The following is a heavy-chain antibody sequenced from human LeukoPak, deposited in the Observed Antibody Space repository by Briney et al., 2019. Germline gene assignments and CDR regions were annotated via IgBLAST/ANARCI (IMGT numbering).Heavy chain of an antibody. CDR2: ISCDGSNK. Sequence: PGGSLRLCCAASGFTFSSYAMHWVRQAPGKGLEWVAVISCDGSNKYYADSVKGRFTISRDNSKNTLYLQMNSLRAEDTAVCYCARDGFAYGSGSYYCRYWGQGTLVTVSS. V-gene: IGHV3-30-3*01. CDR3: ARDGFAYGSGSYYCRY. J-gene: IGHJ4*02. CDR1: GFTFSSYA. D-gene: IGHD3-10*01.